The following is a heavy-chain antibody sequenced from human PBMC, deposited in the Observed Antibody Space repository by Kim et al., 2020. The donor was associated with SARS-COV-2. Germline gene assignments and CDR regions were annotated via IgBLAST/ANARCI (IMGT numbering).Heavy chain of an antibody. D-gene: IGHD2-15*01. Sequence: GGSLRLSCAGSGFTFSNYAMNWVRQAPGKGLEWVSAISGIVGTTYFADSVKGRFTVSRDNSKNTLYLQMNSLRAEDTAVYYCANVVGWGQGTLVTVSS. J-gene: IGHJ4*02. CDR3: ANVVG. CDR2: ISGIVGTT. CDR1: GFTFSNYA. V-gene: IGHV3-23*01.